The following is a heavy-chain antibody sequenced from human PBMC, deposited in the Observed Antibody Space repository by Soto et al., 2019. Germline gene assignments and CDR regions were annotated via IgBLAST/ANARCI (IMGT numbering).Heavy chain of an antibody. Sequence: SETLSLTCTVSGGSISSYYWSWIRQPPGKGLEWIGYIYYSGSTNYNPSLKSRVTISVDTSKNRFSLKLSSVTAADTAVYYCARLGIVGATADDYWGQGTLVTVSS. V-gene: IGHV4-59*08. CDR3: ARLGIVGATADDY. J-gene: IGHJ4*02. D-gene: IGHD1-26*01. CDR2: IYYSGST. CDR1: GGSISSYY.